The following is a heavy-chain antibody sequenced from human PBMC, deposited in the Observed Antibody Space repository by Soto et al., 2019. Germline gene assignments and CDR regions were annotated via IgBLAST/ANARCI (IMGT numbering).Heavy chain of an antibody. CDR1: GFTFSSYG. J-gene: IGHJ4*02. CDR3: AKDPDDFWSGSLDY. CDR2: ISYDGSNK. V-gene: IGHV3-30*18. Sequence: QVQLVESGGGVVQPGRSLRLSCAASGFTFSSYGMHWVRQAPGKGLEWVAVISYDGSNKYYADSVKGRFTISRDNSKNTLDLQMNSLSAEDTAVYYCAKDPDDFWSGSLDYWGQGTLVTVSS. D-gene: IGHD3-3*01.